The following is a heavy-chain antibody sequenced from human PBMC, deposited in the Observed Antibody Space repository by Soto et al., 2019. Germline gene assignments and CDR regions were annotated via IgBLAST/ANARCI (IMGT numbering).Heavy chain of an antibody. CDR2: ISYDGSNK. V-gene: IGHV3-30-3*01. CDR3: ASVYYYGSGSYGHRNDY. CDR1: GFTFSSYA. Sequence: GGSLRLSCAASGFTFSSYAMHWVRRAPGKGLEWVAVISYDGSNKYYADSVKGRFTISRDNSKNTLYLQMNSLRAEDTAVYYCASVYYYGSGSYGHRNDYWGQGTLVTVSS. D-gene: IGHD3-10*01. J-gene: IGHJ4*02.